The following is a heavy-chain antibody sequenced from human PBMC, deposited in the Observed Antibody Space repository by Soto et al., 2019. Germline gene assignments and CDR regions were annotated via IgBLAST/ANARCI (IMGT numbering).Heavy chain of an antibody. D-gene: IGHD3-10*01. Sequence: QVQLVQSGAELKKPGASVKVSCKASGYTFSNYDMNWVRQATGQGPEWIGWLNPNNGDTGYAQKFQGRVTLTTDISTTTAYMELTSLRSEDTAIYYWAKVSRKGSAIDFDYWGQGTLITVSS. CDR1: GYTFSNYD. CDR2: LNPNNGDT. CDR3: AKVSRKGSAIDFDY. V-gene: IGHV1-8*01. J-gene: IGHJ4*02.